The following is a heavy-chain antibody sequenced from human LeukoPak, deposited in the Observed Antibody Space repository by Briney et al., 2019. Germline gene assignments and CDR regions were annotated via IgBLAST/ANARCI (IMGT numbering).Heavy chain of an antibody. D-gene: IGHD1-26*01. CDR1: GFTFTSSA. CDR3: ARDRGIVGATTEVEAFDI. J-gene: IGHJ3*02. Sequence: ASVKVSCKASGFTFTSSAVQWVRQARGQRLEWIGWVVVGSGNTNYAQKFQERVTITRDMSTSTAYMELSRLRSDDTAVYYCARDRGIVGATTEVEAFDIWGQGTMVTVSS. V-gene: IGHV1-58*01. CDR2: VVVGSGNT.